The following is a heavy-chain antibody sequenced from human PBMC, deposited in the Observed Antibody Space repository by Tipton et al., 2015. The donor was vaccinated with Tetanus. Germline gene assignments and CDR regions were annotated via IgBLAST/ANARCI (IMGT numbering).Heavy chain of an antibody. CDR1: GFTFSNNY. J-gene: IGHJ4*02. CDR3: ARERSGSYAVFDY. Sequence: SLRLSCAASGFTFSNNYMSWIRQAPGKGLEWISYITGGGTSTFYADSVRGRFTISRGNAKKSLFLQMNSLRDEDTAVYYCARERSGSYAVFDYWGQGALVTVSS. CDR2: ITGGGTST. V-gene: IGHV3-11*04. D-gene: IGHD3-16*01.